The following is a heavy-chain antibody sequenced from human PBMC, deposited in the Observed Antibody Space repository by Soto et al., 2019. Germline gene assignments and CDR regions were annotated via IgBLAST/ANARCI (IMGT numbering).Heavy chain of an antibody. V-gene: IGHV3-23*01. D-gene: IGHD5-12*01. CDR3: TAKWLRSRSSDNY. CDR2: ISGSGGST. Sequence: GGSLRLSCAASGFPFSSYAMSWVRQAPGKGLEWVSAISGSGGSTYYADSVKGRFTISRDNSKNTLYLQMNSLRAEDTAVYYCTAKWLRSRSSDNYWGQGTLVTVSS. J-gene: IGHJ4*02. CDR1: GFPFSSYA.